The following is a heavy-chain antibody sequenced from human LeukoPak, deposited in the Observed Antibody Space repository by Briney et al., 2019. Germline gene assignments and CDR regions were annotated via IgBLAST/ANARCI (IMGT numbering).Heavy chain of an antibody. CDR1: GFTFSSYG. D-gene: IGHD1-26*01. V-gene: IGHV3-30*02. J-gene: IGHJ4*02. Sequence: GGSLRLSCAASGFTFSSYGMHWVRQAPGKGLEWVAFIRYDGSNKYYADSVKGRFTISRGNSKNSLYLQMNSLRAEDTAVYYCARDPSGSSGYWGQGTLVTVSS. CDR3: ARDPSGSSGY. CDR2: IRYDGSNK.